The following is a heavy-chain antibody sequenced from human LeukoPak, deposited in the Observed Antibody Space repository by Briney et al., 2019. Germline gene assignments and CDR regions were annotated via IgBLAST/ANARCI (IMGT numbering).Heavy chain of an antibody. CDR3: ASSEDYDFWSGYYTFDH. CDR2: ISAYNGNT. D-gene: IGHD3-3*01. Sequence: ASVKGSCKASGYTFTSYGISWVRQAPGQGLEWMGWISAYNGNTNYAQKLQGRVTMTTDTSTSTAYMELRSLRSDDTAVYYCASSEDYDFWSGYYTFDHWGQGTLVTVSS. V-gene: IGHV1-18*01. CDR1: GYTFTSYG. J-gene: IGHJ4*02.